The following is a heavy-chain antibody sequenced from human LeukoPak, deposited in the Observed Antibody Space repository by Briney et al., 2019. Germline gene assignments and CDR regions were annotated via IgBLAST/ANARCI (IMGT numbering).Heavy chain of an antibody. D-gene: IGHD1-14*01. Sequence: PGGSLRLSCAASGFTFSSYTMNWVRQAPGKGLEWVSGISGSGGSTYYADSVKGRFTISRDDSKNTLFLQMNSLRAEDTAVYYCAKGSWTTFFDYWGQGTLVTVSS. J-gene: IGHJ4*02. V-gene: IGHV3-23*01. CDR3: AKGSWTTFFDY. CDR1: GFTFSSYT. CDR2: ISGSGGST.